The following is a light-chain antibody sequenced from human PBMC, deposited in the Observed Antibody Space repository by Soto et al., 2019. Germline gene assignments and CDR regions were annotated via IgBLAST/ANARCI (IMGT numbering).Light chain of an antibody. J-gene: IGKJ2*01. CDR2: GAY. CDR1: QSVSSN. V-gene: IGKV3-15*01. Sequence: EIVMTQSPATLSVSPGERATLSCRASQSVSSNFAWFQQKPGQAPRLLIYGAYPRATGIPARFSGSGSGTEFTLTISSLQSEDFAVYYCQQYNNWPRTFGQGTKLEIK. CDR3: QQYNNWPRT.